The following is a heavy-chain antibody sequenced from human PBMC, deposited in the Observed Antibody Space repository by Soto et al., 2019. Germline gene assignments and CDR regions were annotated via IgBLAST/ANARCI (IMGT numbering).Heavy chain of an antibody. V-gene: IGHV3-30-3*01. D-gene: IGHD4-17*01. J-gene: IGHJ4*02. Sequence: VAVISYDGSNKYYADSVKGRFTISRDNSKNTLYLQMNSLRAEDTAVYYCARELNYGDYLDYWGQGTLVTVSS. CDR2: ISYDGSNK. CDR3: ARELNYGDYLDY.